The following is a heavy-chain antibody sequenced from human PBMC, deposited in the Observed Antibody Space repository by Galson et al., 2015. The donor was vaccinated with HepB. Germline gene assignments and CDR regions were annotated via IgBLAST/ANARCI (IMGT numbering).Heavy chain of an antibody. V-gene: IGHV3-48*01. CDR3: ARVYFGSGSSTAYWYFDR. CDR1: GFTFSSYT. Sequence: SLRLSCAASGFTFSSYTMNWVRQAPGKGLESVSYISSTGTTMYYADSAKGRFTTSRDNAQNSLYLQMNSLRGEDTAVYYCARVYFGSGSSTAYWYFDRWGRGALVTVSS. J-gene: IGHJ2*01. D-gene: IGHD3-10*01. CDR2: ISSTGTTM.